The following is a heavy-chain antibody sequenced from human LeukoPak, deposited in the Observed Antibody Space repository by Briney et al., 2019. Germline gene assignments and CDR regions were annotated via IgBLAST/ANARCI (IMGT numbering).Heavy chain of an antibody. V-gene: IGHV4-39*02. CDR2: IFYSGST. Sequence: SDTLSLTCTVSGGSITSSSYYWGWIRQPPGKGLEWIGSIFYSGSTYYNPSLKSRVSISVDTSKNHFSLKLSSVTAADTAVYYCATSRRDNGYYSLSLLPYWGQGTLVPVSS. CDR3: ATSRRDNGYYSLSLLPY. CDR1: GGSITSSSYY. J-gene: IGHJ4*02. D-gene: IGHD3-3*01.